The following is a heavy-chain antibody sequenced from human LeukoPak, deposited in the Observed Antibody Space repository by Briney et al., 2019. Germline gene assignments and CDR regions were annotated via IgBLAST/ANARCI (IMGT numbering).Heavy chain of an antibody. V-gene: IGHV3-21*01. CDR1: GFRFSSYT. D-gene: IGHD6-13*01. J-gene: IGHJ4*02. CDR2: ISSSSYI. Sequence: GGSLRLSCAASGFRFSSYTINWVRQSPGKGLEWVSSISSSSYIYYTDSVKGRFTISRDNAKNSLYLQMNSLRAEDTAVYYCARDAPAEQQHREGGQGTLVTVSS. CDR3: ARDAPAEQQHRE.